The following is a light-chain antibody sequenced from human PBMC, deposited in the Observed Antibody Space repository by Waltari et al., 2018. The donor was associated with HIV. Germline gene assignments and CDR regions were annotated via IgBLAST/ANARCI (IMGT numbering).Light chain of an antibody. J-gene: IGLJ3*02. CDR3: QSYDGTNWV. V-gene: IGLV6-57*01. Sequence: NFVLTQPHSVSASPGKTVIIPCTRSSGRIGSAYVQWYQQRPGSSPSTVIYADYQRPSGVPDRFSGSVDSSSNSASLTISGLRSDDEADYYCQSYDGTNWVFGGGTKLTVL. CDR2: ADY. CDR1: SGRIGSAY.